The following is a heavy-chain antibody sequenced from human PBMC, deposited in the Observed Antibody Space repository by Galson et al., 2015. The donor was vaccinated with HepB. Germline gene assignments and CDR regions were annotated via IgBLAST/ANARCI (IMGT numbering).Heavy chain of an antibody. Sequence: SLRLSCAASGFTFDDYAMHWVRQAPGKGLEWVSGISWNSGSIGYADPVKGRFTISRDNAKNSLYLQMNSLRAEDTALYYCAKDMFVRGCSGYDRYDYWGQGTLVTVSS. CDR3: AKDMFVRGCSGYDRYDY. D-gene: IGHD5-12*01. CDR1: GFTFDDYA. V-gene: IGHV3-9*01. J-gene: IGHJ4*02. CDR2: ISWNSGSI.